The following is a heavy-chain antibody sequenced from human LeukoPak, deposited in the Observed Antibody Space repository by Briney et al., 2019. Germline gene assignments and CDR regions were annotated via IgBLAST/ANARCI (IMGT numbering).Heavy chain of an antibody. CDR2: ISYDGSNK. J-gene: IGHJ3*02. CDR3: AKDSLTGYDFWSIDAFDI. Sequence: PGRSLRLSCAASGFTFSSYAMHWVRQAPGKGLEWVAVISYDGSNKYYADSVKGRFTISRDNSKNTLYLQMNSLGAEDTAVYYCAKDSLTGYDFWSIDAFDIWGQGTMVTVSS. V-gene: IGHV3-30-3*01. D-gene: IGHD3-3*01. CDR1: GFTFSSYA.